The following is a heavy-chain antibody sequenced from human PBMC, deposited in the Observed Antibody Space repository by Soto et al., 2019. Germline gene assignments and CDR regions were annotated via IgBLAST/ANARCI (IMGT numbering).Heavy chain of an antibody. CDR1: GFTFTTSA. Sequence: SVKVSCKASGFTFTTSAAQWVRQARGQRLEWIGWIVVGSGNTNSAQKFQERVTFTRDMSTSTAYMELSSLRSEDTAVYYCATERRYCSGGSCYVGYFDYWGQGTQVTXSS. CDR3: ATERRYCSGGSCYVGYFDY. V-gene: IGHV1-58*01. CDR2: IVVGSGNT. D-gene: IGHD2-15*01. J-gene: IGHJ4*02.